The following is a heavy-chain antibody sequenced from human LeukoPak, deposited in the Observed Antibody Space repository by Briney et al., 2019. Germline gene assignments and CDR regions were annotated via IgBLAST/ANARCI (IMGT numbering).Heavy chain of an antibody. CDR1: GGSISSYY. V-gene: IGHV4-59*01. J-gene: IGHJ5*02. D-gene: IGHD3-9*01. CDR3: ARGEILTGYYNWFDP. Sequence: SETLSLTCSVSGGSISSYYWSWIRHRPGKRLEWIGYIYYTGSTKYNPSLKSRVTISLDTSKNQFSLKLSSVTAADTAVYYCARGEILTGYYNWFDPWGQGTLVTVSS. CDR2: IYYTGST.